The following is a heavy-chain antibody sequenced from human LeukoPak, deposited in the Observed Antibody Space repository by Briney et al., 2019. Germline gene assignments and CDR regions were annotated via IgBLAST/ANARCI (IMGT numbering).Heavy chain of an antibody. D-gene: IGHD5-12*01. CDR3: GRLMGGYDSYFYGMDV. J-gene: IGHJ6*02. CDR2: ISCDGSNK. V-gene: IGHV3-30*03. Sequence: PGRTLRLSCAASGFTFSSFGMHRGRQAPRPGLEGVAVISCDGSNKYYADSVKGRFTISRDNSQNTLYLQMNSLRLEDSAVYYCGRLMGGYDSYFYGMDVWVQGTKVAVSS. CDR1: GFTFSSFG.